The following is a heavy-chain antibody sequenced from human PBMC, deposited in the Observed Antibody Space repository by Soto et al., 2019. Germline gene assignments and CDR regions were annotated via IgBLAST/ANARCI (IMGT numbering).Heavy chain of an antibody. Sequence: QVKLQESGPGLVKPTQTLSLTCTVSGGSINSVAYFWSWIRQQPGKGLEWIGYIYYTGSAHYNPPLKSRDIISIGASKRKVSLTMSSLTVADTAVSFCAGDLGSGPLTRYYGVDVWGQGITVTVSS. V-gene: IGHV4-31*02. CDR2: IYYTGSA. J-gene: IGHJ6*01. CDR3: AGDLGSGPLTRYYGVDV. CDR1: GGSINSVAYF. D-gene: IGHD3-10*01.